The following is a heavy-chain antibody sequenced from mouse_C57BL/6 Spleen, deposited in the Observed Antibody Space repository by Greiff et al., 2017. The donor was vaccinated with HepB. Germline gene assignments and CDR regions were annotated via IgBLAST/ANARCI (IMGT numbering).Heavy chain of an antibody. J-gene: IGHJ3*01. CDR2: ISNGGGST. CDR1: GFTFSDYY. Sequence: EVQVVESGGGLVQPGGSLKLSCAASGFTFSDYYMYWVRQTPEKRLEWVAYISNGGGSTYYPDTVKGRFTISRDNAKNTLYLQMSRLKSEDTAMYYCARGDYDYDTWFAYWGQGTLVTVSA. V-gene: IGHV5-12*01. CDR3: ARGDYDYDTWFAY. D-gene: IGHD2-4*01.